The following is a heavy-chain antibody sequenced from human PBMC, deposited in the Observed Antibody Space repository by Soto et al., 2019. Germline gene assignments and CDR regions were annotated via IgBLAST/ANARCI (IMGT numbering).Heavy chain of an antibody. CDR3: AKDLNYGCNSGPFYY. V-gene: IGHV3-9*01. J-gene: IGHJ4*02. D-gene: IGHD4-17*01. Sequence: GGSLRLSCAASGFTFDDYAMHWVRQAPGKGLEWVSGISWNSGSIGYADSVKGRFTISRDNAKNSLYLQMNSLRAEDTALYYCAKDLNYGCNSGPFYYWGQGTLVTVSS. CDR1: GFTFDDYA. CDR2: ISWNSGSI.